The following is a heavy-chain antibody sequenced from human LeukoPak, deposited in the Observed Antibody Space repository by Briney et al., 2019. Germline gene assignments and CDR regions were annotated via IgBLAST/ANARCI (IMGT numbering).Heavy chain of an antibody. D-gene: IGHD2-2*01. V-gene: IGHV3-21*01. J-gene: IGHJ4*02. CDR2: ISSSSSYI. Sequence: PGGSLRLSCAASGFTFSSYAMSWVRQAPGKGLEWVSSISSSSSYIYYADSVKGQFTLSRDNAKNSLYLQMNSLRAEDTAVYYCARDPAIHCSSTSCPDYWGQGTLVTVSS. CDR1: GFTFSSYA. CDR3: ARDPAIHCSSTSCPDY.